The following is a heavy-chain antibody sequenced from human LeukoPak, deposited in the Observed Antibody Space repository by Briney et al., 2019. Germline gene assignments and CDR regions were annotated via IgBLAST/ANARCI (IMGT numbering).Heavy chain of an antibody. Sequence: GASVKVSCKASGGTFISYAISWVRQAPGQGLEWMGGIIPIFGTANYAQKFQGRVTITADESTSTAYMELSSLRSEDTAVYYCARDLPPRDSPYNWFDPWGQGTLVTVSS. CDR1: GGTFISYA. V-gene: IGHV1-69*13. D-gene: IGHD2-15*01. CDR3: ARDLPPRDSPYNWFDP. J-gene: IGHJ5*02. CDR2: IIPIFGTA.